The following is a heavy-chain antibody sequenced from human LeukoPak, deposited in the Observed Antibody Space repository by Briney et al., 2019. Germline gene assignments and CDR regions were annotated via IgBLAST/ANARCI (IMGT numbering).Heavy chain of an antibody. CDR1: GVSISSYY. V-gene: IGHV4-59*01. J-gene: IGHJ4*02. Sequence: SETLSLTCTVSGVSISSYYWSWIRQPPGKGLEWIGYIYYSGSTNYNPSLKSRVTISVDTSKNQFSLKLSSVTAADTAVYYCARGGYRGSYFDYWGQGTLVTVSS. CDR3: ARGGYRGSYFDY. CDR2: IYYSGST. D-gene: IGHD1-26*01.